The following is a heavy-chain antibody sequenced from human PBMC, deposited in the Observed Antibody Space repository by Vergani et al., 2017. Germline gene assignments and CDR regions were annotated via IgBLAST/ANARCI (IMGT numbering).Heavy chain of an antibody. CDR2: IWYDGSNK. Sequence: QVQLVESGGGVVQPGRSLRLSCAASGFTFSSYGMHWVRQAPGKGLEWVAVIWYDGSNKYYADSVKGRFTISRDNSKNTLYLQMNSLRAEDTAVYYCARDRSSGRNWFDPWGQGTLVTVSS. D-gene: IGHD6-19*01. J-gene: IGHJ5*02. CDR3: ARDRSSGRNWFDP. CDR1: GFTFSSYG. V-gene: IGHV3-33*01.